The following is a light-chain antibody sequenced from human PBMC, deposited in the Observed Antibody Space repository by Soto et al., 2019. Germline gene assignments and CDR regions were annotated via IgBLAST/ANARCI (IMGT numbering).Light chain of an antibody. J-gene: IGKJ5*01. V-gene: IGKV1-39*01. CDR3: QQSYSKPRIT. Sequence: DIQLTQSPSSLSASVGDKVSIFCRASQSIDSYLNCYQQKAGKAPKLLIYDAFNLHSGVPSRFSGSGSGTHFTLTIKTLQPEDFATYYCQQSYSKPRITFGQGTRREIK. CDR1: QSIDSY. CDR2: DAF.